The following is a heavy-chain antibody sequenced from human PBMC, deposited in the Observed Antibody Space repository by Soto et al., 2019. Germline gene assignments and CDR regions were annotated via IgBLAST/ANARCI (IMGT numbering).Heavy chain of an antibody. Sequence: QVQLQESGPGLVKPSETLSLTCTVSGGSISSGGYYWSWIRQHPGKGLEWIGYIYHSGITFYNPSLNTRVTISVDTSKNQFSLKLNSVTAADTAVYYCARDEVQGLAAGGRFYYWGQGTLVTVSS. J-gene: IGHJ4*02. CDR2: IYHSGIT. V-gene: IGHV4-31*03. D-gene: IGHD6-13*01. CDR3: ARDEVQGLAAGGRFYY. CDR1: GGSISSGGYY.